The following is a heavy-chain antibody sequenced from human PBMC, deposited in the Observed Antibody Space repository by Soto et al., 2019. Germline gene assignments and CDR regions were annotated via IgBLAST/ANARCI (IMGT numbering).Heavy chain of an antibody. CDR3: ARDVGSSGSYYAYYFDY. Sequence: GGSLRLSCAASGFTFSSYAMHWVRQAPGKGLEWVAVISYDGSNKYYADSVKGRFTISRDNSKNTLYLQMNSLRAEDTAVYYCARDVGSSGSYYAYYFDYWGQGTLVIVSS. J-gene: IGHJ4*02. CDR1: GFTFSSYA. V-gene: IGHV3-30*04. CDR2: ISYDGSNK. D-gene: IGHD1-26*01.